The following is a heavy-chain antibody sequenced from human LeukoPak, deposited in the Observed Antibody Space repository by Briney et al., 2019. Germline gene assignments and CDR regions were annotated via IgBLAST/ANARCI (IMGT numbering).Heavy chain of an antibody. CDR3: VRGGSSWNNYYYGMAV. CDR2: ISAYNGNT. J-gene: IGHJ6*02. D-gene: IGHD6-13*01. V-gene: IGHV1-18*01. CDR1: GYTFTSYG. Sequence: ASVKVSCKASGYTFTSYGISWVRQAPGQGLEWMGWISAYNGNTNYAQKLQGRVTMTTDTSTSTAYMELRSLRSDDTAVYYCVRGGSSWNNYYYGMAVWGQGTTVTVS.